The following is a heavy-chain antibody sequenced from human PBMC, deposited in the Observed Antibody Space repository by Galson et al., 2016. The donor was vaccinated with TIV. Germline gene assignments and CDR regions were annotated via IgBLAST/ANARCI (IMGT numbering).Heavy chain of an antibody. D-gene: IGHD3-16*01. CDR3: VRDRLGWH. CDR2: IDTDGTTT. J-gene: IGHJ1*01. CDR1: GLSVNNDW. V-gene: IGHV3-74*01. Sequence: SLRLSCAASGLSVNNDWMHWVRQSPEKGLVGVARIDTDGTTTYYADSVKGRFSISRDNAKNTVYLQMNNLIADDTAVYYCVRDRLGWHWGQGTLVTVSS.